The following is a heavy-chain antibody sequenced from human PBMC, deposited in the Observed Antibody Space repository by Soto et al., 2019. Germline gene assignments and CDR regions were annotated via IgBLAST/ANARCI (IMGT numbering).Heavy chain of an antibody. CDR2: INHSGST. D-gene: IGHD6-6*01. CDR1: GGSFSGYY. J-gene: IGHJ5*02. V-gene: IGHV4-34*01. Sequence: SETLSLTCAVYGGSFSGYYWSWIRQPPGKGLEWIGEINHSGSTNYNPSLKSRVTISVDTSKNQFSLKLSSVTAADTVVYYCARGSQSEYSSSNWFDPWGQGTLVTVSS. CDR3: ARGSQSEYSSSNWFDP.